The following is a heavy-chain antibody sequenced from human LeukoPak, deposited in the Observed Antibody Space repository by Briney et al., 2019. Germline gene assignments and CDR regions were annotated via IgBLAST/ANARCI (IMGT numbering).Heavy chain of an antibody. CDR3: THGDYGVDY. J-gene: IGHJ4*02. V-gene: IGHV4-34*01. D-gene: IGHD4-17*01. CDR2: INHSGST. Sequence: KASETLSLTCAVYGGSFSGYYWSWIRQPPGKGLEWIGEINHSGSTNYNPSLKSRVTISVDTSKNQFSLKLSSVTVADTAVYYCTHGDYGVDYWGQGTLVTVSS. CDR1: GGSFSGYY.